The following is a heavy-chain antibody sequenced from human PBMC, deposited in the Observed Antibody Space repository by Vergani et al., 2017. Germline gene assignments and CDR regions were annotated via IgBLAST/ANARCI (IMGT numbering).Heavy chain of an antibody. Sequence: QVQLVQSGAEVKKPGASVKVSCKASGYTFTGYYMHWVRQAPGQGLEWMGWINPNSGGTNYAQKFQGRVTMTRDTSISTSYMGLSRLRSDDTAVYYCAREGSDNCSRTSCYIDYYYYMYVWGKGTTVTVSS. D-gene: IGHD2-2*02. CDR1: GYTFTGYY. CDR2: INPNSGGT. J-gene: IGHJ6*03. CDR3: AREGSDNCSRTSCYIDYYYYMYV. V-gene: IGHV1-2*02.